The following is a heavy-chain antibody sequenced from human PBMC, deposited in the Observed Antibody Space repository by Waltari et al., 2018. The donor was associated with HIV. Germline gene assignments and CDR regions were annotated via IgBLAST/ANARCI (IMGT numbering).Heavy chain of an antibody. V-gene: IGHV1-2*02. Sequence: QVHLVQSVPEVKKPGASMKVTCKASGYMVTGHYMHWLRQAPGQGLEWMGWINPISGGTNYAQTLQGRVTMTRDASINTVYMELKSLRYDDTAMYYCARESGYQLVRWLDPWGQGTRVTVSS. D-gene: IGHD2-2*01. CDR1: GYMVTGHY. CDR3: ARESGYQLVRWLDP. CDR2: INPISGGT. J-gene: IGHJ5*02.